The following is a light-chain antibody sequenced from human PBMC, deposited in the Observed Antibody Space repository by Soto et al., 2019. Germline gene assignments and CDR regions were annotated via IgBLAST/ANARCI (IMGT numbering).Light chain of an antibody. Sequence: EIVMTQSPATLSVSPGERATLSCRASQSVSSNLAWHQQKPGQPPRLLIYGASARATGIPARFSGSGSGTEFTLTISSLQSEDFAVYYCQQYNNWPRTFGQGTKVDIK. V-gene: IGKV3-15*01. CDR1: QSVSSN. CDR2: GAS. J-gene: IGKJ1*01. CDR3: QQYNNWPRT.